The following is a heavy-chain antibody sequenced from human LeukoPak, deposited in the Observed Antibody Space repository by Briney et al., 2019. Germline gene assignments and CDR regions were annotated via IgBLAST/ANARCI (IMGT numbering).Heavy chain of an antibody. D-gene: IGHD3-16*01. V-gene: IGHV1-46*01. CDR2: INIGDGYT. Sequence: ASVKVSCKASGNTFTSSHMHWVRQAPGQGLEWMGIINIGDGYTKYAQKFQGRVTITRDTSTSTLYMELSSLRSEDTAVYYCAKDRGGSYTFDIWGQGTMVTVSP. J-gene: IGHJ3*02. CDR3: AKDRGGSYTFDI. CDR1: GNTFTSSH.